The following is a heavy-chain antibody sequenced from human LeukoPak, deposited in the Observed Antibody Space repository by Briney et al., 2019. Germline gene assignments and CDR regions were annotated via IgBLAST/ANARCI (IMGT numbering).Heavy chain of an antibody. J-gene: IGHJ4*02. Sequence: SETLSLTCNVSGDPLNDNLYYWGWIRQSPGKGLEWIGAFYSSGSTSSHSSLKSRVTISVDTSRTQLSLKLDSVTDTDTAVYFCVRDGRFDSACFDSWGPGILVTVSS. V-gene: IGHV4-39*07. CDR1: GDPLNDNLYY. CDR3: VRDGRFDSACFDS. CDR2: FYSSGST. D-gene: IGHD6-19*01.